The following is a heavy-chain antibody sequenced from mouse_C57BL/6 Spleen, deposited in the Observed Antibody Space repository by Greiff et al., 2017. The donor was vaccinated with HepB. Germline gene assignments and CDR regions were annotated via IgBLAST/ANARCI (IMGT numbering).Heavy chain of an antibody. CDR2: IDTSDSET. Sequence: QVQLQQPGAELVRPGSSVKLSCKASGYTFTSYWMHWVKQRPIQGLEWIGNIDTSDSETHYNQKFKDKATLTVDKSSSTAYMQLSSLTSEDSAVYYCAIYDYDEGYAMDYWGQGTPVTVSS. D-gene: IGHD2-4*01. CDR1: GYTFTSYW. V-gene: IGHV1-52*01. J-gene: IGHJ4*01. CDR3: AIYDYDEGYAMDY.